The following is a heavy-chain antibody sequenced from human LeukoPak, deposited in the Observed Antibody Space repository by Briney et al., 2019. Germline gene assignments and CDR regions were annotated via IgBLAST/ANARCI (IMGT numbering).Heavy chain of an antibody. CDR1: GGSISNTSYY. V-gene: IGHV4-39*07. D-gene: IGHD3-22*01. J-gene: IGHJ4*02. Sequence: SETLSLTCTVSGGSISNTSYYWGWIRQPPGKGLEWIGSIYYSGSTYYNPSLKSRVTISVDTSKNQFSLKLSSVTAADTAVYYCAREPPTDYYDSSGYYDYWGQGTLVTVSS. CDR2: IYYSGST. CDR3: AREPPTDYYDSSGYYDY.